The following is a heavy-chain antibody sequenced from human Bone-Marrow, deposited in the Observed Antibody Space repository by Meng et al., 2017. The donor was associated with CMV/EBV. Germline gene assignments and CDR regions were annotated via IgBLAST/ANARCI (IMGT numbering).Heavy chain of an antibody. CDR1: GFTFDNYG. CDR3: ARRGSVFYGMDV. Sequence: GESLKISCAASGFTFDNYGMRWVRQAPGKGLEWVSGISWNDGNTTYADSVKGRFTISRDNAKNSLYLQMNSLRAEDTALYHCARRGSVFYGMDVWGQGTTVTVSS. V-gene: IGHV3-20*01. CDR2: ISWNDGNT. J-gene: IGHJ6*02. D-gene: IGHD3-10*01.